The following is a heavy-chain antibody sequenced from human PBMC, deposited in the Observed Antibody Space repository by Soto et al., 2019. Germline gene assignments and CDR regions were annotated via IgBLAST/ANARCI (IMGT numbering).Heavy chain of an antibody. CDR3: GRRFPEENFDP. Sequence: QVQLVQSGAEVKKPGASVKVSCKASGYSFSDYSINWVRQAPGQGLEWMGWMNPKSGHTAHAQKIQGRVTLTGDTSINTVYMELSSITFGHRAVYFCGRRFPEENFDPWGQGTQVTVPS. J-gene: IGHJ5*02. D-gene: IGHD3-3*01. CDR1: GYSFSDYS. V-gene: IGHV1-8*01. CDR2: MNPKSGHT.